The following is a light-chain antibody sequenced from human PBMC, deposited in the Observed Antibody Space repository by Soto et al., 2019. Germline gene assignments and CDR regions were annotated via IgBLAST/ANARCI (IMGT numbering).Light chain of an antibody. CDR3: CSYAGSHTFI. J-gene: IGLJ2*01. Sequence: QSALTQPASVSGPPGQSITISCTGTSSDVGIYNLVSWYQRHPGRAPKLIIYEATKRPSGVSNRFSGSKSGNTASLTVSRLQAADEGYYYCCSYAGSHTFIFGGGTKLTVL. CDR2: EAT. CDR1: SSDVGIYNL. V-gene: IGLV2-23*02.